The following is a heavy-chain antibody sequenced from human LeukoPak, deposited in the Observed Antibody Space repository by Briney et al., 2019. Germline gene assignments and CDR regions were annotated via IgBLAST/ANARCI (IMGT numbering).Heavy chain of an antibody. J-gene: IGHJ4*02. V-gene: IGHV4-34*01. CDR2: INHSGST. CDR3: ASPRYHGVDY. Sequence: ASETLSLTCAVYGGSFSGYYWSWIRQPPGKGLEWIGEINHSGSTNYNPSLKSRVTISVDTSKNQFSLKLSSVTAADTAVYYCASPRYHGVDYWGQGTLVTVSS. D-gene: IGHD1-14*01. CDR1: GGSFSGYY.